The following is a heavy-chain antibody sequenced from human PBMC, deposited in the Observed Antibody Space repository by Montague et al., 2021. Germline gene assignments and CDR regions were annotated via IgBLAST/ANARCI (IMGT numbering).Heavy chain of an antibody. J-gene: IGHJ4*02. V-gene: IGHV4-59*08. CDR2: MFYGGAT. Sequence: SETLSLTCTVSSGSIFHAHWSWVRQPPGKGLEWLGSMFYGGATSNNPSLKSRVTMSIDTSTNQFSLKLSFVTAADTAVYFCARRLGFRAPFDYWGQGTLVTVSS. CDR1: SGSIFHAH. D-gene: IGHD3-10*01. CDR3: ARRLGFRAPFDY.